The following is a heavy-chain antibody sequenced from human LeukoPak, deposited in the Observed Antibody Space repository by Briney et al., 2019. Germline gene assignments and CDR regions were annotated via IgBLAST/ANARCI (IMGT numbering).Heavy chain of an antibody. Sequence: GGSLRLSCAASGITVTNDAMSWVRQAPGKGLEWVSSISGNSGTTYYADSAKGRFTISRGNSKNTLYLQMNSLRAEDTAVYYCAKGATTPNPWGQGTLVTVSS. CDR1: GITVTNDA. V-gene: IGHV3-23*01. D-gene: IGHD4-11*01. J-gene: IGHJ5*02. CDR2: ISGNSGTT. CDR3: AKGATTPNP.